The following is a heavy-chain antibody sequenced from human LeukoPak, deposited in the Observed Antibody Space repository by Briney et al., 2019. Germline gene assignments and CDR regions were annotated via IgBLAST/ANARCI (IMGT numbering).Heavy chain of an antibody. CDR2: INPIFGTA. D-gene: IGHD3-10*01. CDR1: GGTLSSYD. Sequence: SVKVSCKASGGTLSSYDISWVRQAPGQGLEWMGGINPIFGTANYAQKLKGRVTMTTNTSTSTAYMELRSLRSDDTAVYYCARALTIALFDYWGQGTLVTVSS. V-gene: IGHV1-69*05. CDR3: ARALTIALFDY. J-gene: IGHJ4*02.